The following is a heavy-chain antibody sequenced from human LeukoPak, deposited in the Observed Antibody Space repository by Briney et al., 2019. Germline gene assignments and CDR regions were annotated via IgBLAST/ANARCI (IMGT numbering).Heavy chain of an antibody. J-gene: IGHJ4*02. D-gene: IGHD3-22*01. CDR3: ARGTLYDSLDY. CDR1: GYTFTSYG. Sequence: GASVKVSCKASGYTFTSYGISWVRQAPGQRLEWMGWINAGNGNTKYSQKFQGRVTITRDTSASTAYMELSSLRSEDTAVYYCARGTLYDSLDYWGQGTLVTVSS. CDR2: INAGNGNT. V-gene: IGHV1-3*01.